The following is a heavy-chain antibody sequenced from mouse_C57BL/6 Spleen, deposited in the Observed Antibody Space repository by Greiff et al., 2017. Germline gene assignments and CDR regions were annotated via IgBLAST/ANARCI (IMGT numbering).Heavy chain of an antibody. D-gene: IGHD2-12*01. CDR3: ARESYYNYFDY. CDR1: GYAFSSSW. CDR2: IYPGDGDT. J-gene: IGHJ2*01. V-gene: IGHV1-82*01. Sequence: LQESGPELVKPGASVKISCKASGYAFSSSWMNWVKQRPGKGLEWIGRIYPGDGDTNYNGKFKGKATLTADKSSSTAYMQLSSLTSEDSAVYFCARESYYNYFDYWGQGTTLTVSS.